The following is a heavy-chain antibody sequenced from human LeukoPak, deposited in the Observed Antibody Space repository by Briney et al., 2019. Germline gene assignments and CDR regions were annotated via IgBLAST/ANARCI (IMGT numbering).Heavy chain of an antibody. CDR1: GFTFSSYS. D-gene: IGHD3-22*01. CDR3: ASARDSSGYYSHDGFDI. Sequence: PGGSLRLSCAASGFTFSSYSMNWVRQAPGKGLEWVSYISSSSSATYYTDSVKGRFTISRDNAKNSLYLQMNSLRGEDTAVYYCASARDSSGYYSHDGFDIWGQGTMVTVSS. V-gene: IGHV3-48*01. J-gene: IGHJ3*02. CDR2: ISSSSSAT.